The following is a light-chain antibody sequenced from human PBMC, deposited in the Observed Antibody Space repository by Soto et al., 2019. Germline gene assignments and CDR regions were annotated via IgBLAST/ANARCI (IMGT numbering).Light chain of an antibody. V-gene: IGLV2-14*01. CDR1: SSDVGGYNY. CDR2: DVS. Sequence: SVLTQPASVSGCPGQSITISCTGTSSDVGGYNYVSWYQQHPGKAPKLMIYDVSNRPSGVSNRFSGSKSGNTASLTISGLQAEDEADFYCSSYTSSSTLFGGGTKLTVL. J-gene: IGLJ2*01. CDR3: SSYTSSSTL.